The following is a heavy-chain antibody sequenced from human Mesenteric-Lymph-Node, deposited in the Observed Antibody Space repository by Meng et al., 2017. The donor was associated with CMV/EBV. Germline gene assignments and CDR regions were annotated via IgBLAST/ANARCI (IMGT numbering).Heavy chain of an antibody. CDR1: GYSISSGYY. D-gene: IGHD1-1*01. J-gene: IGHJ6*02. CDR3: ARAGSGDYYYYYGMDV. Sequence: SETLSLTCTVSGYSISSGYYWGWIRQPPGKGLEWIGYIYYSGSTNYNPSLKSRVTISVDTSKNQFSLKLSSVTAADTAVYYCARAGSGDYYYYYGMDVWGQGTTVTVSS. V-gene: IGHV4-61*01. CDR2: IYYSGST.